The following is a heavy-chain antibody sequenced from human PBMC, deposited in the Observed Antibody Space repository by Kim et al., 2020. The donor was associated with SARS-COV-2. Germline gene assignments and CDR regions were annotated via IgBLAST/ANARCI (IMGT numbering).Heavy chain of an antibody. V-gene: IGHV4-39*01. CDR2: IYYSGST. D-gene: IGHD3-10*01. CDR3: ARLRSYYYGSGSPDY. CDR1: GGSISSSSYY. Sequence: SETLSLTCTVSGGSISSSSYYWGWIRQPPGKGLEWIGSIYYSGSTYYNPSLKSRVTISVDTSKNQFSLKLSSVTAADTAVYYCARLRSYYYGSGSPDYWGQGTLVTVSS. J-gene: IGHJ4*02.